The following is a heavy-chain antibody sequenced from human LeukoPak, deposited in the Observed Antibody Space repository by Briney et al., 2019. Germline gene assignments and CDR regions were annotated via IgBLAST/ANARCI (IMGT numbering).Heavy chain of an antibody. CDR2: GDYSGGT. J-gene: IGHJ4*02. CDR3: ARDSYCSGGSCYPFDY. CDR1: GDSFSSVTDY. D-gene: IGHD2-15*01. Sequence: SETLSLTCTVSGDSFSSVTDYWAWIRQPPGKGLEWIASGDYSGGTYYNPSLESRVAISADMSKNQFSLKLTSVTAADTAVYYCARDSYCSGGSCYPFDYWGQGTLVTVSS. V-gene: IGHV4-39*07.